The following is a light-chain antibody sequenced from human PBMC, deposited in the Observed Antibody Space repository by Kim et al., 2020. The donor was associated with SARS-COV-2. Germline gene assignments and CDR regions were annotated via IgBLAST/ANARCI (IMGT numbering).Light chain of an antibody. CDR1: SSDVGGYNY. Sequence: QSCTISCTGTSSDVGGYNYVYWYQHHPGKAPKLIIYDVAKRPSGVSTRFSGSKSGKTASLTISGLQAEDEAEYYCCSYTSNTTDWVFGGGTKVTVL. J-gene: IGLJ3*02. CDR3: CSYTSNTTDWV. V-gene: IGLV2-14*03. CDR2: DVA.